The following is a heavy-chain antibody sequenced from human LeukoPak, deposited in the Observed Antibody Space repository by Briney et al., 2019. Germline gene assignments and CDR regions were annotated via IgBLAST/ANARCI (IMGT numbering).Heavy chain of an antibody. J-gene: IGHJ4*01. Sequence: PSETLSLTCTVSGGSISSYYWSWIRLSPGTGLEWIGYMDYSGSAAYNPSLRGRVTISIDTSKKQFSLEVTSVTAADTAVYFCARRKRGSGGPFDSWGHGTLVTVSS. D-gene: IGHD6-19*01. V-gene: IGHV4-59*08. CDR1: GGSISSYY. CDR2: MDYSGSA. CDR3: ARRKRGSGGPFDS.